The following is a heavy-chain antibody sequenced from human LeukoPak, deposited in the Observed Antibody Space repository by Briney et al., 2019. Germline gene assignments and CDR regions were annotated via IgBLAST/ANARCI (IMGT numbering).Heavy chain of an antibody. CDR2: IYSGGST. Sequence: GGSLRLSCAASGFTFSSYAMSWVRQAPGKGLEWVSVIYSGGSTYYADSVKGRFTISRDNSKNTLYLQMNSLRAEDTAVYYCASTIAFDYWGQGTLVTVSS. D-gene: IGHD3-3*01. CDR3: ASTIAFDY. CDR1: GFTFSSYA. J-gene: IGHJ4*02. V-gene: IGHV3-66*01.